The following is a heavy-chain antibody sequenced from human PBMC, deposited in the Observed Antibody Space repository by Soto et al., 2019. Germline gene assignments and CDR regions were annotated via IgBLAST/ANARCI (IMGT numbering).Heavy chain of an antibody. CDR2: SYYSGST. CDR3: ARMEGSSGWARNYLQFDY. CDR1: GGSITMSTEC. V-gene: IGHV4-39*01. Sequence: SESLSLTSTVSGGSITMSTECWVWIRQPPGRGWEGIGSSYYSGSTYYNPSLKSRVTISVDTSENQFSLKLSSVTAADTAVYYCARMEGSSGWARNYLQFDYWGQGTLVTVSS. D-gene: IGHD6-19*01. J-gene: IGHJ4*02.